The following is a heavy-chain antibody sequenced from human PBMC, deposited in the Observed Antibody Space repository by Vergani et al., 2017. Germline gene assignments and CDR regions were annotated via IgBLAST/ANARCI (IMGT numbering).Heavy chain of an antibody. CDR3: AKLNTVTTRRFAFDI. CDR2: ISSSSSYI. J-gene: IGHJ3*02. D-gene: IGHD4-17*01. V-gene: IGHV3-21*04. Sequence: EVQLVESGGGLVKPGGSLRLSCAASGFTFSSYSMNWVRQAPGKGLEWVSSISSSSSYIYYADSVKGRFTISRDNSKNTLYLQMNSLRAEDTAVYYCAKLNTVTTRRFAFDIWGQGTMVTVSS. CDR1: GFTFSSYS.